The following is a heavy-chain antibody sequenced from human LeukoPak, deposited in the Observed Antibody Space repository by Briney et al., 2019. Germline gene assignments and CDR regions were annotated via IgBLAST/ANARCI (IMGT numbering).Heavy chain of an antibody. Sequence: SETLSLTCAVYGESFKDYYWNWIRQPPGKGLEWIGEINHSGSSNYNPSLKSRVTISVDTSKNHFSLKLSSVTAADTAVYYCARSGTYQHSSSYDYWGQGTLVTVSS. V-gene: IGHV4-34*01. CDR2: INHSGSS. D-gene: IGHD6-13*01. CDR3: ARSGTYQHSSSYDY. J-gene: IGHJ4*02. CDR1: GESFKDYY.